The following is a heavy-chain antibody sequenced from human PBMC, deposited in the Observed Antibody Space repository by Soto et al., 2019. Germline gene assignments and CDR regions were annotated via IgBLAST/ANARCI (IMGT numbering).Heavy chain of an antibody. V-gene: IGHV3-30*18. CDR2: ISYDGSNK. D-gene: IGHD3-22*01. Sequence: QVQLVESGRGVVQPGRSLTLSCAASDFTFSSYGIHWVRQAPGKGLEWVAVISYDGSNKQYGDSVKGRFTMSRDNSKNTVHLQMNSLRVEETAVYYCAKDTYYHVSSGYYGFDYWGQGTLVTVSS. J-gene: IGHJ4*02. CDR3: AKDTYYHVSSGYYGFDY. CDR1: DFTFSSYG.